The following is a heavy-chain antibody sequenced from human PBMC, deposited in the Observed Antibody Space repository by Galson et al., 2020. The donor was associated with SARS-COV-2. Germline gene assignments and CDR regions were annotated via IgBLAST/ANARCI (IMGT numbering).Heavy chain of an antibody. Sequence: SETLSLTCKVSGGSMSSNSYYWGWIRQPPGKGPEWIGNIYYSGPTDYQSSLQSRATMLVDTSKNQFSLRLTSVTAADTAVYYCARVPRITIFGVVIWGQGTLVTVSS. CDR1: GGSMSSNSYY. CDR2: IYYSGPT. J-gene: IGHJ4*02. D-gene: IGHD3-3*01. CDR3: ARVPRITIFGVVI. V-gene: IGHV4-39*07.